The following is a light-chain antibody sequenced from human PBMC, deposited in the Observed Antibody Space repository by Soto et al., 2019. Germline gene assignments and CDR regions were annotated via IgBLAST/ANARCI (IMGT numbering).Light chain of an antibody. V-gene: IGLV2-14*01. CDR2: DVS. CDR3: SSYTSVSSVI. J-gene: IGLJ2*01. CDR1: SSDVGGYDC. Sequence: QSALTQPASVSGSPGQSITISCTGTSSDVGGYDCVSWYQQHPGKAPKLMIYDVSNRPSGVSNRFSGSKSGNAASLTISGLQTEEEADYYCSSYTSVSSVIFGGGTKLTVL.